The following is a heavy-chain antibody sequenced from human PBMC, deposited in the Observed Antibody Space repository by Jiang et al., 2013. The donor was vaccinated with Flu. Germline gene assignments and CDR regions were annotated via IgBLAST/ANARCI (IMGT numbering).Heavy chain of an antibody. J-gene: IGHJ4*02. Sequence: SGAEVKVSCQASGDTFSTYAITWVRQTPGQGLQWVGGIIPFYGIAHYAQTFPARVKITADKSTNTAYMELNSLRSEDTAVYYCASVTDYYDRSGYFPDFWGQGALVIVSS. CDR3: ASVTDYYDRSGYFPDF. D-gene: IGHD3-22*01. CDR1: GDTFSTYA. CDR2: IIPFYGIA. V-gene: IGHV1-69*17.